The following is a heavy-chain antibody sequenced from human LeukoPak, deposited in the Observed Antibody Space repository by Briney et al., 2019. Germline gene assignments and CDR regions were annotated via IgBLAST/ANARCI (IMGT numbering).Heavy chain of an antibody. Sequence: GGSLRLSCAASGFTFSSYAMHWVRQAPGKGLEWVAVISYDGSNKYYADSVKGRFTISRDNSKNTLYLQMNSLRAEDTAVYYCARDHPTYYYDSSGYYDYWGQGTLVTVSS. D-gene: IGHD3-22*01. CDR2: ISYDGSNK. CDR1: GFTFSSYA. J-gene: IGHJ4*02. V-gene: IGHV3-30-3*01. CDR3: ARDHPTYYYDSSGYYDY.